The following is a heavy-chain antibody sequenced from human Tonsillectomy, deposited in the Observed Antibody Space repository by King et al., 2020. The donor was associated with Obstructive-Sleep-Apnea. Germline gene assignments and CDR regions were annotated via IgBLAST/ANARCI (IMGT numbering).Heavy chain of an antibody. Sequence: QLQESGPGLVKPSETLSLTCTVSGGSISSSSYYWGWIRQPPGKGLEWIGSIYYSGSTYYNPSLKSRVTISLDTSKNQFSLKLSSVTAADTAVYYCARDLVGATTPFDYWGQGTLVTVSS. J-gene: IGHJ4*02. V-gene: IGHV4-39*07. CDR3: ARDLVGATTPFDY. CDR2: IYYSGST. CDR1: GGSISSSSYY. D-gene: IGHD1-26*01.